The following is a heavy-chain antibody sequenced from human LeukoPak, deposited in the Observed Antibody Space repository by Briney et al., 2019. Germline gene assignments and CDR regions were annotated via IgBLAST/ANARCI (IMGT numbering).Heavy chain of an antibody. CDR3: ARVWDSSGWSRFDP. D-gene: IGHD6-19*01. CDR1: GFTFSDYY. J-gene: IGHJ5*02. Sequence: GGSLRLSCAASGFTFSDYYMSWIRQAPRKGLEWISSISSSGSVIYYADSVKGRFTISRDNAKNSLYVEMNSLRADDTAVYYCARVWDSSGWSRFDPWGQGTLVTVSS. CDR2: ISSSGSVI. V-gene: IGHV3-11*01.